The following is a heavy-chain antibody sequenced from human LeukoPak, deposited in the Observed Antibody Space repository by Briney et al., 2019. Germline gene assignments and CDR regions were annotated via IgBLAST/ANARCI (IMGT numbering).Heavy chain of an antibody. CDR3: ARVESGYYDSFDI. CDR2: IYYSGST. J-gene: IGHJ3*02. Sequence: PSQTLSLTCTVSGGSISSGSYDWSWIRQPAGKGLEWIGYIYYSGSTSYTPSLKSRVAISVDTSRNQFSLRLNSVTAADTAVYYCARVESGYYDSFDIWGQGTMVIVSS. V-gene: IGHV4-30-4*07. CDR1: GGSISSGSYD. D-gene: IGHD3-22*01.